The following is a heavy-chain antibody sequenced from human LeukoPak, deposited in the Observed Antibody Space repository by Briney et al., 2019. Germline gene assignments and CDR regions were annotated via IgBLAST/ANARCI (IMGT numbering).Heavy chain of an antibody. D-gene: IGHD2-15*01. J-gene: IGHJ4*02. CDR3: ARLLAGCPGGRCRAHFDY. Sequence: SETLSLTCSVTGDSINSNYWSWMRQPPGKGLEWIGYIYYGGSTNYNPSLKSRVSMSVDTSKNQFSLNLSSVTAADTAVYHCARLLAGCPGGRCRAHFDYWGQGTLVTVSS. V-gene: IGHV4-59*01. CDR1: GDSINSNY. CDR2: IYYGGST.